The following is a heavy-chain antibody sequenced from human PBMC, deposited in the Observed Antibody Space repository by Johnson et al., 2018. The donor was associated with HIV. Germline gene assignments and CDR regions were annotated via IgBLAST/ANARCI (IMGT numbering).Heavy chain of an antibody. Sequence: QVQLVESGGGVVQPGRSLRLSCAASGFTFSSYAMHWVRQAPGKGLEWVAVMSYDGSSNYYADSVKGRFTISRDNSKNTLYLQMNSLGAEDTAVYYCARGRIYGAFAFDIWGQGTMVTVSS. J-gene: IGHJ3*02. CDR1: GFTFSSYA. D-gene: IGHD3-10*01. CDR2: MSYDGSSN. V-gene: IGHV3-30*04. CDR3: ARGRIYGAFAFDI.